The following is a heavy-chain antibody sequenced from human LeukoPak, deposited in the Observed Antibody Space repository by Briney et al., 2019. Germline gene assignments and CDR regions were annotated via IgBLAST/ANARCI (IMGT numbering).Heavy chain of an antibody. CDR3: ARGGEQSVLWFGELYPLTD. D-gene: IGHD3-10*01. Sequence: ASVKVSCKASGYTFTRYGISWVRQAPGQGLEWMGWISAYNGNTNYAQKLQGRVTMTTETSTSTAYMELRSLRSDDTAVYYCARGGEQSVLWFGELYPLTDSGQGTLVTVSS. CDR2: ISAYNGNT. V-gene: IGHV1-18*01. CDR1: GYTFTRYG. J-gene: IGHJ4*02.